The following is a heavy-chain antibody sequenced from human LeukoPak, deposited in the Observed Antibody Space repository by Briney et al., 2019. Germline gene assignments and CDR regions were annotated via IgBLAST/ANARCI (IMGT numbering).Heavy chain of an antibody. CDR1: GGTFSSYA. CDR3: ALEADYDILTGYYVPYYYGMDV. J-gene: IGHJ6*04. CDR2: IIPIFGTA. V-gene: IGHV1-69*01. D-gene: IGHD3-9*01. Sequence: ASVKVSCKASGGTFSSYAISWVRQAPGQGLEWMGGIIPIFGTANYAQKFQGRVTITADESTSTAYMELSSLRSEDTAVYYCALEADYDILTGYYVPYYYGMDVWGKGTTVTVSS.